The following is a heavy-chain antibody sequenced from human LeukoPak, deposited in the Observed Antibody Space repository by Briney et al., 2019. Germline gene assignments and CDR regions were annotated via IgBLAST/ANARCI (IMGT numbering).Heavy chain of an antibody. CDR3: ARGYDSSGYYFDY. V-gene: IGHV3-30*03. CDR1: GFTFSSYW. D-gene: IGHD3-22*01. CDR2: VSSDGSNK. Sequence: PGGSLRLSCAASGFTFSSYWMSWVRQAPGKGLEWVAVVSSDGSNKYYADSVKGRFTISRNNSKNTLYLQMNSLRAEDTAVYYCARGYDSSGYYFDYWGQGTLVTVSS. J-gene: IGHJ4*02.